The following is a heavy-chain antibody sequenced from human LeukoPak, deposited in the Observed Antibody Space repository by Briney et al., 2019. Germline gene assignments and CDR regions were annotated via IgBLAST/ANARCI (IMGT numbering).Heavy chain of an antibody. D-gene: IGHD4-11*01. J-gene: IGHJ4*02. CDR2: IIPILGIA. Sequence: SVKVSCKASGGTFSSYTISWVRQAPGQGLEWMGRIIPILGIANYAQKFQGRVTITADESTSTAYMELSSLRSEDTAVYYCARSNDYSNEVVPYYFDYWGQGTLVTVSS. V-gene: IGHV1-69*02. CDR1: GGTFSSYT. CDR3: ARSNDYSNEVVPYYFDY.